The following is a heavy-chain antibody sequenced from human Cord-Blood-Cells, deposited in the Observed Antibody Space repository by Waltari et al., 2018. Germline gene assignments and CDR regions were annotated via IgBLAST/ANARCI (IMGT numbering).Heavy chain of an antibody. V-gene: IGHV4-59*08. Sequence: QVQLQESGPGLVKPSETLSLTCTVSGGSISSYYWSWIRQPPGKGLEWIGYIYYSGSTTYNPSLKSRVTISVDTSKNQFSLKLSSVTAADTAVYYCARHEGSYDFWSGYDYWGQGTLVTVSS. CDR1: GGSISSYY. CDR2: IYYSGST. J-gene: IGHJ4*02. CDR3: ARHEGSYDFWSGYDY. D-gene: IGHD3-3*01.